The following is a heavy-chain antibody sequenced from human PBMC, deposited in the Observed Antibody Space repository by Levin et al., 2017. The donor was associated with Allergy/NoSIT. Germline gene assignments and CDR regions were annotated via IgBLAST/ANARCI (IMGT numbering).Heavy chain of an antibody. D-gene: IGHD3-3*01. CDR2: IIPIFGTA. CDR3: ARGSLSNGIFGVVIIGPGGNYYYGMDV. Sequence: ASVKVSCKASGGTFSSYAISWVRQAPGQGLEWMGGIIPIFGTANYAQKFQGRVTITADESTSTAYMELSSLRSEDTAVYYCARGSLSNGIFGVVIIGPGGNYYYGMDVWGQGTTVTVSS. V-gene: IGHV1-69*13. CDR1: GGTFSSYA. J-gene: IGHJ6*02.